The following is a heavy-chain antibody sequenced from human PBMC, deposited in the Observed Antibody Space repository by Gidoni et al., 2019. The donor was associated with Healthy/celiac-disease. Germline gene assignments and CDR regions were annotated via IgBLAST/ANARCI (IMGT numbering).Heavy chain of an antibody. CDR2: IYSGGST. Sequence: EVQLVESGGGLIQPGGSLRLSCAASGFTVSSNYMSGVRQAPGKGLEWVSVIYSGGSTYYADSVKGRFTISRDNSKNTLYLQMNSLRAEDTAVYYCARGYYDSSGYLDYWGQGTLVTVSS. D-gene: IGHD3-22*01. V-gene: IGHV3-53*01. J-gene: IGHJ4*02. CDR1: GFTVSSNY. CDR3: ARGYYDSSGYLDY.